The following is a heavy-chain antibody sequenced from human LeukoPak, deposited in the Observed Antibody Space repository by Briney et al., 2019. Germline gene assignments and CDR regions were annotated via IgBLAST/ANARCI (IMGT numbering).Heavy chain of an antibody. Sequence: GGSLRLSCAASGFTFSRFGMNWVRQAPGKGLEWISYISSSSSAIYYADSVKGRFTISKDNAKNSLYLQMNSLRAEDTAVYYCARAGGSTVSHSDYWGQGTLVTVSS. CDR1: GFTFSRFG. J-gene: IGHJ4*02. V-gene: IGHV3-48*04. D-gene: IGHD4-17*01. CDR2: ISSSSSAI. CDR3: ARAGGSTVSHSDY.